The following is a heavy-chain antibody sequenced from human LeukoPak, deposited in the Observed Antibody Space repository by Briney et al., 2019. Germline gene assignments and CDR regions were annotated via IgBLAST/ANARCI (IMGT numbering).Heavy chain of an antibody. V-gene: IGHV5-51*01. CDR1: GYSFPNYW. D-gene: IGHD6-19*01. Sequence: GESLKISCKGSGYSFPNYWIGWVRQMPGKGLEWMGIIYPRDSDPRYSPSFQGQVTISVDKSLSTVYLQWSSLRASDTAMYFCARHRGDLGSSAWYEEVYWGQGTLVTVSS. CDR2: IYPRDSDP. CDR3: ARHRGDLGSSAWYEEVY. J-gene: IGHJ4*02.